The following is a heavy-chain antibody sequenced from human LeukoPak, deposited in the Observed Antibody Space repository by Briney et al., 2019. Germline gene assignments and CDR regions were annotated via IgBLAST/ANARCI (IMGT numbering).Heavy chain of an antibody. V-gene: IGHV3-53*01. CDR1: GLTASSNY. Sequence: GSLRLSCAASGLTASSNYMNWVRQAPGKGLEWVSVIYSDGNTYYADSVKGRFTISRDNSKNTLYLQMSSLRAEDTAVYYCAGAQGISARWWGQGTLVTVSS. CDR3: AGAQGISARW. D-gene: IGHD6-6*01. CDR2: IYSDGNT. J-gene: IGHJ4*02.